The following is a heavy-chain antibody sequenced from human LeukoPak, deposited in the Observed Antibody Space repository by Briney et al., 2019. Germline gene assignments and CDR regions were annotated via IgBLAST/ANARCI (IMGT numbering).Heavy chain of an antibody. CDR3: ARLAFCTNAVCFSNYYYSMDV. V-gene: IGHV5-51*01. CDR1: GYSFTSYW. Sequence: GESLKISCKGSGYSFTSYWIGWVRQMPGKGMEWMGIICPGDSDTRYSPSFQGQVTISADKSISTAYLQWSSLKASDTAMYYCARLAFCTNAVCFSNYYYSMDVWGRGTTVTVSS. CDR2: ICPGDSDT. J-gene: IGHJ6*03. D-gene: IGHD2-8*01.